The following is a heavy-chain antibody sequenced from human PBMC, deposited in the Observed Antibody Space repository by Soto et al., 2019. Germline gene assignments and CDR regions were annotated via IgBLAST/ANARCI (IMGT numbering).Heavy chain of an antibody. V-gene: IGHV3-23*01. D-gene: IGHD3-22*01. Sequence: GGSLRLSCAASGFTFSSYAMSWVRQAPGKGLEWVSAISGSGGSTYYADSVKGRFTISRDNSKNTLYLQMNSLRAEDTAVYYCAKIQAYYYDSSGWVPFDYWGQGTLVTVSS. CDR3: AKIQAYYYDSSGWVPFDY. CDR2: ISGSGGST. J-gene: IGHJ4*02. CDR1: GFTFSSYA.